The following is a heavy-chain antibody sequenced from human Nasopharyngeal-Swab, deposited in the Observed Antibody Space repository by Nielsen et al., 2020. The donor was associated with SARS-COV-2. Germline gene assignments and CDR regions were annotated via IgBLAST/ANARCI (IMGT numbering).Heavy chain of an antibody. CDR2: ISGSGGST. D-gene: IGHD6-13*01. V-gene: IGHV3-23*01. CDR3: ARDGVDYSSSWYGLSYYFDY. CDR1: GFTFSSYA. Sequence: GGSLRLSCAASGFTFSSYAMSWVRQAPGKGLEWVSAISGSGGSTYYADSVKGRFTISRDNSKNTLYLQMNSLRAEDTAVYYCARDGVDYSSSWYGLSYYFDYWGQGTLVTVSS. J-gene: IGHJ4*02.